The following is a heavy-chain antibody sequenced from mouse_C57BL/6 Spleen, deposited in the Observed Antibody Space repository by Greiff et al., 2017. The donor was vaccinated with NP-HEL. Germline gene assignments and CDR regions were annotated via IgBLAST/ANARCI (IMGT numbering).Heavy chain of an antibody. V-gene: IGHV1-64*01. D-gene: IGHD1-1*01. J-gene: IGHJ1*03. CDR3: ARWSHYYVSSYWYFDV. CDR1: GYTFTSYW. Sequence: QVQLQQPGAELVKPGASVKLSCKASGYTFTSYWMHWVKQKPGQGLEWIGMIHPNSGSTNYNEKFKSKATLTVDKSSSTAYMQLSSLTSEDSAIYFCARWSHYYVSSYWYFDVWGTGTTVTVSS. CDR2: IHPNSGST.